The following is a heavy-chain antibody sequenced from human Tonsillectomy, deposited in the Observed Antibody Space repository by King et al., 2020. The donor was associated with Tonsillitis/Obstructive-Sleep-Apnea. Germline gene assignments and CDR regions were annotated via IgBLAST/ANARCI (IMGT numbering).Heavy chain of an antibody. V-gene: IGHV1-2*06. CDR1: GYRFNDYY. CDR3: GRPAQVIHIDS. Sequence: QLVQSGTEVKKPGASVTVSCKTSGYRFNDYYVQWVRLTPGQGLEWMGRVDPQTGGTNFAQKFQGRVTMTSDTSIRTAFMELSSLTSDDTAVYYCGRPAQVIHIDSWGQGTLVTVSS. J-gene: IGHJ4*02. CDR2: VDPQTGGT.